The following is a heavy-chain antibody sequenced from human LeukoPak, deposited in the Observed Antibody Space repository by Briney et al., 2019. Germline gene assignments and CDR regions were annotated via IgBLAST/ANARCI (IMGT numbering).Heavy chain of an antibody. J-gene: IGHJ4*02. Sequence: ASVKVSCKASGYTFTSYDINWVRQATGQGLEWMGWMNPNSGNTGYAQKFQGRVTMTRNTSISTAYMELSSLRSEDMAVYYCARGEMATTSFDYWGQGTLVTVSS. CDR1: GYTFTSYD. CDR2: MNPNSGNT. CDR3: ARGEMATTSFDY. V-gene: IGHV1-8*01. D-gene: IGHD5-24*01.